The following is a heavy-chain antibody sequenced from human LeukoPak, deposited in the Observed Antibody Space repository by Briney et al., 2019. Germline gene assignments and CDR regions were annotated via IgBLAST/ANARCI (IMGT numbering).Heavy chain of an antibody. J-gene: IGHJ4*02. D-gene: IGHD5-12*01. CDR1: GFTFSTYG. CDR3: AKETILATIHRGFDY. CDR2: IAYDGGND. V-gene: IGHV3-30*18. Sequence: PGRSLRLSCAASGFTFSTYGMHWVRQAPGKEPEWVAVIAYDGGNDYYADSVKGRSTISRDNSKSTLFLQMNSLRIEDTAVYYCAKETILATIHRGFDYWGQGALVTVTS.